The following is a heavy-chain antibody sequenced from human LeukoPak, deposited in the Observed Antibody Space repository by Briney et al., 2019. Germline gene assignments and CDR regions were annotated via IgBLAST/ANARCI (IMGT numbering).Heavy chain of an antibody. Sequence: GGSLRLSCAASGFTFVNNGMRWVRQAPGKGLEWVAFIWYDGRDAYYGDSVKGRFSVSRDNSNKVVYLLMNSMKTEDTAVYYCARHRNNYYCDYCGQGNQVTVSS. D-gene: IGHD1-20*01. V-gene: IGHV3-33*01. CDR2: IWYDGRDA. CDR3: ARHRNNYYCDY. J-gene: IGHJ4*02. CDR1: GFTFVNNG.